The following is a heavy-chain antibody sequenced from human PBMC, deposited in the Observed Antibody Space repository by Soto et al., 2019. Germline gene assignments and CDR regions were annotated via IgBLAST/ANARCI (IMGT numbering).Heavy chain of an antibody. Sequence: QVQLVESGGGVVQPGRSLRLSCAASGFTFSSYAMHWVRQAPGKGLEWVAVISYDGSNKYYADSVKGRFTISRDNSKNTLYLQMNSLRAEDTAVYYCARRNIVLVPAAIFGHFDYWGQGTRVTVSS. J-gene: IGHJ4*02. CDR1: GFTFSSYA. CDR2: ISYDGSNK. CDR3: ARRNIVLVPAAIFGHFDY. D-gene: IGHD2-2*01. V-gene: IGHV3-30-3*01.